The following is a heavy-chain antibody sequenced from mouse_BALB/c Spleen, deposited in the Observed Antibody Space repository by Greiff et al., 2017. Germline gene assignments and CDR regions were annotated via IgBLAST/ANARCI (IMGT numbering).Heavy chain of an antibody. CDR3: ASRSLLKGYAMDY. CDR2: ISYSGST. Sequence: EVKLMESGPSLVKPSQTLSLTCSVTGDSITSGYWNWIRKFPGNKLEYMGYISYSGSTYYNPSLKSRISITRDTSKNQYYLQLNSVTTEDTATYDCASRSLLKGYAMDYWGQGTSVTVSA. CDR1: GDSITSGY. J-gene: IGHJ4*01. V-gene: IGHV3-8*02. D-gene: IGHD1-2*01.